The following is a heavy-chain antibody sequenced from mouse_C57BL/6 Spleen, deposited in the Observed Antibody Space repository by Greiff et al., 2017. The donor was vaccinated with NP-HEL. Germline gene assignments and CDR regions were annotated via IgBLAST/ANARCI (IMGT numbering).Heavy chain of an antibody. Sequence: QVQLKQPGAELVMPGASVKLSCKASGYTFTSYWMPWVKPRPGQGLEWIGEIDPSDSYTNYNKKFKGKSTLTVDTSSSPAYMQLSSLTSEDSAVYYCARSLRRYFDYWGQGTTLTVSS. CDR1: GYTFTSYW. V-gene: IGHV1-69*01. J-gene: IGHJ2*01. CDR3: ARSLRRYFDY. D-gene: IGHD2-12*01. CDR2: IDPSDSYT.